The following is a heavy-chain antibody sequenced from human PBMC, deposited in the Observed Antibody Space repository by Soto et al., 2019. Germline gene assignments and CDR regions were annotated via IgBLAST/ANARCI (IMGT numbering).Heavy chain of an antibody. Sequence: EVQLLESGGGLVQPGESLRLSCAASGFSFSLYAMTWVRQAPGKGLEWVSTISGTGSTYYADSVKGCFTISRDNSKATVYLQMNNLRAEDTAVYYCAKRDGAGAAGIDYWGQGNLVTVSS. CDR1: GFSFSLYA. V-gene: IGHV3-23*01. D-gene: IGHD6-13*01. J-gene: IGHJ4*02. CDR2: ISGTGST. CDR3: AKRDGAGAAGIDY.